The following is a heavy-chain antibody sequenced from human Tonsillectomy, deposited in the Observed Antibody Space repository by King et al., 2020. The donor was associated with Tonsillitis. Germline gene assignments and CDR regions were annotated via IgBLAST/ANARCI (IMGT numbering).Heavy chain of an antibody. CDR3: ARVSWVTQINWYFDF. CDR2: ISYDGTNK. CDR1: GFTFSTYA. J-gene: IGHJ2*01. D-gene: IGHD4-23*01. V-gene: IGHV3-30-3*01. Sequence: VQLVESGGGVVQIGTSLSLSCAASGFTFSTYAMHWVRQAPGKGLEWVAVISYDGTNKYYADSVKGRFTISRDNSKKTVDLQMNNLRAEDTAIYYCARVSWVTQINWYFDFWGRGTLDTVSS.